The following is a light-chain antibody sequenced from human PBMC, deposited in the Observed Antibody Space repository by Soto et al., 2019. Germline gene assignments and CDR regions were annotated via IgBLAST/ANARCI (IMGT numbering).Light chain of an antibody. CDR2: AAS. CDR3: QQSYSTGIT. Sequence: DIQMTQSPSSLSASVGDRVTITCRASQSISSYLNWYQQKPGKAPKLLIYAASSLESGVPSRFSGSGSGTDFTLTISSLQPEDFAIYYCQQSYSTGITFGPGTKVDIK. CDR1: QSISSY. J-gene: IGKJ3*01. V-gene: IGKV1-39*01.